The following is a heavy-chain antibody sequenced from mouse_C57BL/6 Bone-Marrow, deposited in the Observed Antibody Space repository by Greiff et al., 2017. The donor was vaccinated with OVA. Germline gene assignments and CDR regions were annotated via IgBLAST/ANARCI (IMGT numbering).Heavy chain of an antibody. CDR2: IWGGGST. J-gene: IGHJ4*01. V-gene: IGHV2-9*01. Sequence: VHLVESGPGLVAPSQSLSITCTVSGFSLTSYGVDWVRQPPGKGLEWLGVIWGGGSTNYTSALMSRLSISKDNSKSQVFLKMNSLQTDDTAMYYCAKRGYYGSSYYYYAMDYWGQGTSVTVSS. CDR1: GFSLTSYG. CDR3: AKRGYYGSSYYYYAMDY. D-gene: IGHD1-1*01.